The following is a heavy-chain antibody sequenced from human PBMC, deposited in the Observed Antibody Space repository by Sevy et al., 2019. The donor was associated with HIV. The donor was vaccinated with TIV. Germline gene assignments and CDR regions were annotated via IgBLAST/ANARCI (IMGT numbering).Heavy chain of an antibody. CDR1: GFTFGDYA. Sequence: GGSLRLSCTASGFTFGDYAMSWVRQAPGKGLEWVGFIRSKAYGGTTEYAASVKGRFTISRDDSKSIAYLQMNSLKTEDTAVYYCTREEGVVFDYWGQRTLVTVSS. CDR3: TREEGVVFDY. D-gene: IGHD2-15*01. J-gene: IGHJ4*02. CDR2: IRSKAYGGTT. V-gene: IGHV3-49*04.